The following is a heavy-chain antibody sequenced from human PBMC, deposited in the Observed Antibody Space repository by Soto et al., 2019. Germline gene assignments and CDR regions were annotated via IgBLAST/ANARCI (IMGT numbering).Heavy chain of an antibody. D-gene: IGHD3-16*02. V-gene: IGHV3-21*01. J-gene: IGHJ4*02. Sequence: GGSLRLSCAASGFTFSSYSMNWVRQAPGKGLEWVSSISSSSSYIYYADSVKGRFTISRDNAKNSLYLQMNSLRAEDTAVYYCARHVWGSYRVDYWGQGTLVTVSS. CDR2: ISSSSSYI. CDR1: GFTFSSYS. CDR3: ARHVWGSYRVDY.